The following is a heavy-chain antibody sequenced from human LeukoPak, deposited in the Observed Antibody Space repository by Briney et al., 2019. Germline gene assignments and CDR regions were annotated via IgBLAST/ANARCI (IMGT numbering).Heavy chain of an antibody. Sequence: PGGSLRLSCAASGFTFNTYTMNWVRQAPGKGLEWVSYISGSSGIIDYADSVRGRFTISRDNSKNTLYLQMNSLRAEDTAVYYCARDHSSSLGYYGMDVWGQGTTVTVSS. CDR3: ARDHSSSLGYYGMDV. CDR2: ISGSSGII. V-gene: IGHV3-48*01. J-gene: IGHJ6*02. CDR1: GFTFNTYT. D-gene: IGHD6-13*01.